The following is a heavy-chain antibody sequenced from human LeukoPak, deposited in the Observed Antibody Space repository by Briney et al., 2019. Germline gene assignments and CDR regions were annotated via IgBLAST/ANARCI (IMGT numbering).Heavy chain of an antibody. J-gene: IGHJ6*03. D-gene: IGHD2-15*01. V-gene: IGHV3-30*14. CDR3: ARDSVVGGLPNYYYYHMDV. Sequence: GGSLRLSCAASGFTFSSYAMHWVRQAPGKGLEWVAVISYDGSNKYYADSVKGRFTISRDNSKNTLYLQMGSLRAEDMAVYYCARDSVVGGLPNYYYYHMDVWGKGTTVTVSS. CDR1: GFTFSSYA. CDR2: ISYDGSNK.